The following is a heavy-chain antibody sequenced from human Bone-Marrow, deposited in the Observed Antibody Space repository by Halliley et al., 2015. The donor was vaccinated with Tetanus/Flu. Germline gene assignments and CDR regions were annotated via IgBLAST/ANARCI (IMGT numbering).Heavy chain of an antibody. CDR1: GASISSSNW. J-gene: IGHJ3*02. CDR2: IYHRGST. V-gene: IGHV4-4*02. CDR3: ARGREIVTRSFDI. Sequence: TLSLTCAVSGASISSSNWWSWVRQSPGKGLEWLGEIYHRGSTNYNPSLRGRVSMSIDKSKNRFSLEIVSVTAADMAMYYCARGREIVTRSFDIWGQGTMVTVSS. D-gene: IGHD1-26*01.